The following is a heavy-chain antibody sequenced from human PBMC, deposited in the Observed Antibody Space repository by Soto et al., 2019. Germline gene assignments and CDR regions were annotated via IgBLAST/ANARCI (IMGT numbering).Heavy chain of an antibody. CDR2: ISGSGGST. J-gene: IGHJ4*02. Sequence: EVQLLESGGGLVQPGGSLRLSCAASGFTFSSYAMSWVRQAPGKGLEWVSAISGSGGSTYYADSVKGRFTISRDNSKNTLYLQMNSLRAEDTAVYYCAKIDCSSTSCYGGLFDYWGQGTLVTVSS. V-gene: IGHV3-23*01. CDR3: AKIDCSSTSCYGGLFDY. D-gene: IGHD2-2*01. CDR1: GFTFSSYA.